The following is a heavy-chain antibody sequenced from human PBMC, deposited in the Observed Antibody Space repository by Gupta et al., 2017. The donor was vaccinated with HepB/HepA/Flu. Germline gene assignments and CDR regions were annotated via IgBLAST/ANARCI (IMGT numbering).Heavy chain of an antibody. J-gene: IGHJ4*02. D-gene: IGHD4-17*01. CDR2: ISYDGSNK. CDR3: AKGTVMTTVTTPFDY. Sequence: QVQLVESGGGVIQPGRSLRRSCAASGFAFSISGMHWVRQAPGKGLEWVAVISYDGSNKYYIDSVKGRFTISRDNSKNTLYLQMNSLRGEDTAVYYCAKGTVMTTVTTPFDYWGQGTLVTVSS. V-gene: IGHV3-30*18. CDR1: GFAFSISG.